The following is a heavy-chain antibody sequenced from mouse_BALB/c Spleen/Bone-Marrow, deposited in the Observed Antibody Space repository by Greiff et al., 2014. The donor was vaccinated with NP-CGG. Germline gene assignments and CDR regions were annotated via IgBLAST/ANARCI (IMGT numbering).Heavy chain of an antibody. Sequence: EVQLVESGGGLVKPGGSLKLSCAASGFTFSSYAMSWVRQTPEKRLEWVASISSGGSTYYPDSVKGRFTISRDNARNILYLQMSSLRSEDTAMYYCARVVCYDYDVWFAYWGQGTLVTVSA. V-gene: IGHV5-6-5*01. CDR1: GFTFSSYA. J-gene: IGHJ3*01. CDR3: ARVVCYDYDVWFAY. CDR2: ISSGGST. D-gene: IGHD2-4*01.